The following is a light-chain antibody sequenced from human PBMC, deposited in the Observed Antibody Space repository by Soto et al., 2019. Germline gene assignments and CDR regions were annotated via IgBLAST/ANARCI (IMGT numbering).Light chain of an antibody. CDR2: DAS. CDR3: QQRSDWLT. J-gene: IGKJ4*01. Sequence: EIVLTQSPATLSLSPGDRAILSCRASQSISSALAWYQQKPGQAPRLLIYDASDRATGIPARFSGSRSGTDFTLTISSLEPEDFAVYYCQQRSDWLTFGGXX. CDR1: QSISSA. V-gene: IGKV3-11*01.